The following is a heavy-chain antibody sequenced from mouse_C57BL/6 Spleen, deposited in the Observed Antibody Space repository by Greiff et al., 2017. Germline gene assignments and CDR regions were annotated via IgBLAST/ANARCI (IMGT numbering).Heavy chain of an antibody. V-gene: IGHV1-82*01. CDR2: IYPGDGDT. Sequence: VQLQQSGPELVKPGASVKISCKASGYAFSSSWMNWVKLRPGKGLEWIGRIYPGDGDTNYNGKFKGKATLTADKSSSTAYMQLSSLTSEDSAVYFCARESLPPYYFDYWGQGTTLTVSS. J-gene: IGHJ2*01. D-gene: IGHD6-5*01. CDR1: GYAFSSSW. CDR3: ARESLPPYYFDY.